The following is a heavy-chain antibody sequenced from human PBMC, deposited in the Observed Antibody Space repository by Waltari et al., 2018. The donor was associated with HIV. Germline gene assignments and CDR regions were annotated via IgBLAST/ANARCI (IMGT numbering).Heavy chain of an antibody. D-gene: IGHD3-10*01. Sequence: QVQLVESGGGLVKPGGSLRLSCAASGFTFSDYYMSWIRQAPGKGLEWVSYISSSGSTIYYANAVKGRFTSARDNAKNSLYLQRSSLGAEDTAVYYCATGGGQFRFGVAKRTYGMDVWGQGTTVTVSS. CDR3: ATGGGQFRFGVAKRTYGMDV. J-gene: IGHJ6*02. CDR1: GFTFSDYY. CDR2: ISSSGSTI. V-gene: IGHV3-11*01.